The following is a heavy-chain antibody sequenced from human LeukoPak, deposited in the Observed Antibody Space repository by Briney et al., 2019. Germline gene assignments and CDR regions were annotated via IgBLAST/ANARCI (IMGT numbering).Heavy chain of an antibody. CDR2: INHSGST. V-gene: IGHV4-34*01. CDR3: ARTVAGAFGY. Sequence: SETLSLTCAVCGGSFSGYYWSWIRQPPGKGLEWIGEINHSGSTNYNPSLKSRVTISVDTSKNQFSLKLSSVTAADTAVYYCARTVAGAFGYWGQGTLVTVSS. J-gene: IGHJ4*02. CDR1: GGSFSGYY. D-gene: IGHD6-19*01.